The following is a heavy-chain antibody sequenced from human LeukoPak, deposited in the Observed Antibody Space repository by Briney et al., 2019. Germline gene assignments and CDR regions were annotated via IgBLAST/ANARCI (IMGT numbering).Heavy chain of an antibody. V-gene: IGHV4-34*01. CDR2: INHSGST. CDR1: GGSFSGYY. J-gene: IGHJ5*02. Sequence: PSEILSLTCAVYGGSFSGYYWSWIRQPPGKGLEWIGEINHSGSTNYNPSLKSRVTISVDTSKNQFSLKLSSVTAADTAVYYCARSVEKRITMVRGVAWGQGTLVTVSS. D-gene: IGHD3-10*01. CDR3: ARSVEKRITMVRGVA.